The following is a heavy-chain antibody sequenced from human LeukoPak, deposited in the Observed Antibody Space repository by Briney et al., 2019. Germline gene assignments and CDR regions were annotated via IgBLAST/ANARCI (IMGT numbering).Heavy chain of an antibody. CDR2: INHSGST. V-gene: IGHV4-34*01. Sequence: PSETLSLTCAVYGGSFSVYYWSWIRQPPRKGLEWIGEINHSGSTNYNPSLKSRVTISVDTSKTQFSLKLSSVTAADTAVYYCARGRQDDYWGQGTLVTVSS. CDR3: ARGRQDDY. CDR1: GGSFSVYY. J-gene: IGHJ4*02.